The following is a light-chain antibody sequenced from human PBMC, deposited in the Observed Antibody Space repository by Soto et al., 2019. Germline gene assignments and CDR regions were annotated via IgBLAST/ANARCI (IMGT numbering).Light chain of an antibody. CDR2: AAS. CDR1: QGISNY. Sequence: DLQMTQSPSSLSASVGDRVTIACRASQGISNYVAWYQQKPGKVPKLLIYAASTLQSGVPSRFSGSGSGTDYNLTISSLQPNDVATYYCQKYNSVPRTFGQRTKVEIK. J-gene: IGKJ1*01. CDR3: QKYNSVPRT. V-gene: IGKV1-27*01.